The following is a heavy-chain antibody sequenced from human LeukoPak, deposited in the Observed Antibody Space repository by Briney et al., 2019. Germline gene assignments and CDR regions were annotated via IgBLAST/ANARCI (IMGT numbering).Heavy chain of an antibody. CDR1: GDTFSSNT. CDR2: IVPMFEEA. J-gene: IGHJ4*02. CDR3: ARSYGGNWDLDY. D-gene: IGHD4-23*01. Sequence: SVKVSCKASGDTFSSNTYSWVRQAPGQGLEWMGRIVPMFEEAVYAQKFQGRVTITADKSTSTAYMELSSPRSEDTAIYYCARSYGGNWDLDYWGQRTRVTVFS. V-gene: IGHV1-69*02.